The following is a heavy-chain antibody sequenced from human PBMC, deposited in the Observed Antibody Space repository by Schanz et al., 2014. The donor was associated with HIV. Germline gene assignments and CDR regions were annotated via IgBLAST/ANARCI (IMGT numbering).Heavy chain of an antibody. CDR2: ISWNSVSI. J-gene: IGHJ6*02. D-gene: IGHD1-7*01. V-gene: IGHV3-9*01. Sequence: EVQLVESGGGLVKPGGSLRLSCAASGFSFSVYSMNWVRQAPGKGLEWVSGISWNSVSIGYADSVKGRFTISRDNSKNTLYLQMNSLRAEDTAVYYCAKDRITGTTGVPYYYYGMDVWGQGTTVTVSS. CDR3: AKDRITGTTGVPYYYYGMDV. CDR1: GFSFSVYS.